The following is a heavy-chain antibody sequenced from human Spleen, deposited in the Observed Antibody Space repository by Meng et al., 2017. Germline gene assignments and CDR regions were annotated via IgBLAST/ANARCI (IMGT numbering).Heavy chain of an antibody. CDR1: GFTFSSYE. D-gene: IGHD4-23*01. CDR3: AKDISHDYGGNSYFPH. V-gene: IGHV3-9*01. Sequence: LSLTCAASGFTFSSYEMNWVRQPPGKGLEWVSSITWNGGRVAYADSVQGRFSISRDSAKNSLYLQMNSLRAEDTAFYFCAKDISHDYGGNSYFPHWGQGTLVTVSS. J-gene: IGHJ1*01. CDR2: ITWNGGRV.